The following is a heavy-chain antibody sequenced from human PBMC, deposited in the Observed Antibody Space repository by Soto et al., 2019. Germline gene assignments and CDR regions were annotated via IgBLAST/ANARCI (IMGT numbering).Heavy chain of an antibody. V-gene: IGHV1-8*01. CDR2: MNPNSGNT. D-gene: IGHD6-19*01. Sequence: QVQLVQSGAEVKKPGASVKVSCKASGYTFTSYDINWVRQATGQGLEWMGWMNPNSGNTGYAQKFQGRVTMTRNISISTAYMELSSLRSEDTAVYYCARDAVAGTTRYYYYYYGMDVWGQGTTVTVSS. CDR3: ARDAVAGTTRYYYYYYGMDV. J-gene: IGHJ6*02. CDR1: GYTFTSYD.